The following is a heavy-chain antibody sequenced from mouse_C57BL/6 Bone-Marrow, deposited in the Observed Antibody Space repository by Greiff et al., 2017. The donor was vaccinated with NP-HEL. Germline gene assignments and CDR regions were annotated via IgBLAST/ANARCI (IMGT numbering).Heavy chain of an antibody. Sequence: VQLQQSGPGLVKPSQSLSLTCSVTGYSITSGYYWNWIRQFPGNILEWMGYISYDGSNNYNPSLKNRISITRDTSKNQFFLKLNSVTTEDTATYYCARDEAYSYFDVWGTGTTVTVSS. CDR1: GYSITSGYY. J-gene: IGHJ1*03. CDR3: ARDEAYSYFDV. V-gene: IGHV3-6*01. CDR2: ISYDGSN.